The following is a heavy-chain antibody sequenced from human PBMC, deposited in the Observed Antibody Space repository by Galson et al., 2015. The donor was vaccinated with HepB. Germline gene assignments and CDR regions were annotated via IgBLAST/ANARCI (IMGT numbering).Heavy chain of an antibody. CDR3: ARGVSRWLGRPFDY. D-gene: IGHD6-19*01. Sequence: SLRLSCAASGFTFSSYSMNWVRQAPGKGLEWVSSISSSSSYIYYADSVKGRFTISRDNAKNSLYLQMNSLRAEDTAVYYCARGVSRWLGRPFDYWGQGTLVTVSS. CDR1: GFTFSSYS. V-gene: IGHV3-21*01. CDR2: ISSSSSYI. J-gene: IGHJ4*02.